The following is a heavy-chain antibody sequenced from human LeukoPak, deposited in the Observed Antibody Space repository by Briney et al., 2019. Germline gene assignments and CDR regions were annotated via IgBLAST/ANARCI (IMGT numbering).Heavy chain of an antibody. J-gene: IGHJ4*02. D-gene: IGHD1-7*01. CDR2: INHSGST. Sequence: SETLSLTCAVYGGSFSGYYWSWIRQPPGKGLEWIGEINHSGSTNYNPSLKSRVTISVDTSKNQFSLKLSSVTAEDTAVYYCARDKAGTSGLVTPAFDYWGQGTLVTVSS. CDR1: GGSFSGYY. V-gene: IGHV4-34*01. CDR3: ARDKAGTSGLVTPAFDY.